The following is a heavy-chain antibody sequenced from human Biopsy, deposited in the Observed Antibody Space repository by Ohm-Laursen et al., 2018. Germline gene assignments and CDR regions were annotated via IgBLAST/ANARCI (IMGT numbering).Heavy chain of an antibody. CDR3: ARLFRLDDYWNDDPPDGFDV. CDR2: ISYTGTT. V-gene: IGHV4-61*08. J-gene: IGHJ3*01. D-gene: IGHD3-3*01. Sequence: SDTLSLTCTVSGGSIGGSGDYWSWIRQPPGKGLEWIGYISYTGTTNYNPSLRGRVAMSVDTSKNQFSLQSTSVTAADTAMFFCARLFRLDDYWNDDPPDGFDVWGQGTMVTVSS. CDR1: GGSIGGSGDY.